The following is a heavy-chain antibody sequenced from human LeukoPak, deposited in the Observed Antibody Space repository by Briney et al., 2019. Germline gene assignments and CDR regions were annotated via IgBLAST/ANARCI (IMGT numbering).Heavy chain of an antibody. CDR1: GGTFSSYT. J-gene: IGHJ4*02. Sequence: ASVKVSCKASGGTFSSYTISWVRQAPGQGLEWMGWISAYNGNTNYAQKLQGRVTMTTDTSTSTAYMELRSLRSDDTAVYYCAYDSSGYRVAAFDYWGQGTLVTVSS. V-gene: IGHV1-18*01. CDR2: ISAYNGNT. D-gene: IGHD3-22*01. CDR3: AYDSSGYRVAAFDY.